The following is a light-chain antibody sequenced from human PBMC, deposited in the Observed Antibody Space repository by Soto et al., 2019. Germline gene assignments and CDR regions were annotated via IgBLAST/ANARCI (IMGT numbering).Light chain of an antibody. J-gene: IGLJ1*01. CDR1: SSNVGNYNL. Sequence: QSVLTQPASASGSPGQSITISCTGTSSNVGNYNLVSRDQQHPGKAAKLMIHEASKRPSAVYYRVSCSKSGNTASLKISGLQAEDEDDYYCCSYEGTSTFVFGTETKVTVL. CDR2: EAS. CDR3: CSYEGTSTFV. V-gene: IGLV2-23*01.